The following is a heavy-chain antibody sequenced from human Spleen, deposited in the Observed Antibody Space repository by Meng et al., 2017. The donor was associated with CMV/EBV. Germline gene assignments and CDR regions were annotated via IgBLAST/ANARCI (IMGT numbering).Heavy chain of an antibody. D-gene: IGHD6-6*01. CDR3: ARGGSSRRPNFDY. Sequence: ESLKISCAASGFTFSSYWMSWVRQAPGKGLEWIGSIYYSGSTNYNPSLKSRVTLSVDTSKNQFSLKLSSVTAADTAVYYCARGGSSRRPNFDYWGQGTLVTVSS. V-gene: IGHV4-59*01. J-gene: IGHJ4*02. CDR2: IYYSGST. CDR1: GFTFSSYW.